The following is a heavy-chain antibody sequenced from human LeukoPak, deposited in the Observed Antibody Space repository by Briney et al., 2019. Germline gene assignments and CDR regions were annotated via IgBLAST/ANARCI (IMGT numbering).Heavy chain of an antibody. J-gene: IGHJ4*02. CDR1: GFTFSNAW. V-gene: IGHV3-15*01. D-gene: IGHD6-13*01. Sequence: GGSLRLSCAASGFTFSNAWMSWVRQAPGKGLEWVGRIKSKTDGGTTDYAAPVKGRFTISRDDSKNTLYLQMNSLKTEDTAVYYRTTDSPKLAAAQLIDYWGQGTLVTVSS. CDR3: TTDSPKLAAAQLIDY. CDR2: IKSKTDGGTT.